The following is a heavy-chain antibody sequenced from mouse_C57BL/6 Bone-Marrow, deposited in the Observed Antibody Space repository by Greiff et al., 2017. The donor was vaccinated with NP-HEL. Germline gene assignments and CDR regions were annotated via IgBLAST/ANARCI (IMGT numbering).Heavy chain of an antibody. D-gene: IGHD2-2*01. J-gene: IGHJ1*03. CDR3: ARGGGYDEGFWYFDV. CDR2: INSDGGST. Sequence: EVKLVESGGGLVQPGESLKLSCESNEYEFPSHDMSWVRKTPEKRLELVAAINSDGGSTYYPDPMERRFIISRDNTKKTLYLQMSSLRSENTALYYCARGGGYDEGFWYFDVWGTGTTVTVSS. CDR1: EYEFPSHD. V-gene: IGHV5-2*03.